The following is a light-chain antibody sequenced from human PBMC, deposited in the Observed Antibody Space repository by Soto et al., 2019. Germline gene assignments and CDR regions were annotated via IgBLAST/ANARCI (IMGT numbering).Light chain of an antibody. CDR1: QSISSW. V-gene: IGKV1-5*03. J-gene: IGKJ4*01. CDR2: QAS. Sequence: DIQMTQSPSTLSASVGDRVTITCRASQSISSWLAWYQQKPGKAPKLLIYQASSLQSGVPSRFSGSGSGTEFTHTISRLQPDDFATYYCQSGVTFGGGTKVEIK. CDR3: QSGVT.